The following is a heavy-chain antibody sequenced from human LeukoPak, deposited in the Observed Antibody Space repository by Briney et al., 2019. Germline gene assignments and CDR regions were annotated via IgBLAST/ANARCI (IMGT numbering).Heavy chain of an antibody. V-gene: IGHV3-69-1*01. Sequence: GGSLRLSCTASGFTFSSFSMNWVRQSPGKGLEWISSFSNHNAIFYADSVKGRFTISRDNARNSLYLQMFSLKVEDTAAHYCAREQTRGGDLDYWGQGAQITVSS. CDR2: FSNHNAI. CDR3: AREQTRGGDLDY. J-gene: IGHJ4*02. D-gene: IGHD2-21*02. CDR1: GFTFSSFS.